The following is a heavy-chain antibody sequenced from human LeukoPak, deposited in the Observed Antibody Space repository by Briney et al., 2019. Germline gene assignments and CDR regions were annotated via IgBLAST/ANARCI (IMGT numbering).Heavy chain of an antibody. CDR1: GYTFTSYA. D-gene: IGHD6-13*01. CDR2: ISAYNGNT. V-gene: IGHV1-18*01. CDR3: VVKQPHDAFDI. J-gene: IGHJ3*02. Sequence: ASVKVSCKASGYTFTSYAMNWVRQAPGQGLEWMGWISAYNGNTNYAQKLQGRVTMTTDTSTSTAYMELRSLRSDDTAVYYCVVKQPHDAFDIWGQGTMVTVSS.